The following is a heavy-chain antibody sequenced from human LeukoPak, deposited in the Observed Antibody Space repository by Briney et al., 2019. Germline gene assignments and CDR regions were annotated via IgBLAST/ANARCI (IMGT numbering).Heavy chain of an antibody. V-gene: IGHV3-7*01. J-gene: IGHJ4*02. CDR1: GFTFSSYG. CDR2: IKQDGSEK. D-gene: IGHD3-16*02. CDR3: ARDLMDDYVWGSYRPSSYYFDY. Sequence: GGSLRLSCAASGFTFSSYGMHWVRQAPGKGLEWVANIKQDGSEKYYVDSVKGRFTISRDNAKNSLYLQMNSLRAEDTAVYYCARDLMDDYVWGSYRPSSYYFDYWGQGTLVTVSS.